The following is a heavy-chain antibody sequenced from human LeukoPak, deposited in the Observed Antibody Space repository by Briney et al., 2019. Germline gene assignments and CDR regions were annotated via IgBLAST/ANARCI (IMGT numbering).Heavy chain of an antibody. D-gene: IGHD5-12*01. CDR2: IYSGGSP. CDR3: ARLNNYSGYAGTEFDFDY. CDR1: GFTVRSSY. Sequence: GGSLRLSCAASGFTVRSSYMSWVRQAPGKGLEWVSVIYSGGSPDYADSAKGRFTISSDNSKNTLYLQMNSLRVEGTAVYYCARLNNYSGYAGTEFDFDYWGQGTLVTVSS. V-gene: IGHV3-53*01. J-gene: IGHJ4*02.